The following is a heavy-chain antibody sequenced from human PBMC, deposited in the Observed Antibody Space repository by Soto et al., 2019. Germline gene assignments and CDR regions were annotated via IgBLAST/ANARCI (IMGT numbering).Heavy chain of an antibody. CDR3: AHSRDSPYDYVWGSPNWFDP. J-gene: IGHJ5*02. D-gene: IGHD3-16*01. CDR1: GFSLSTSGVG. V-gene: IGHV2-5*02. CDR2: IYWDDDK. Sequence: QITLKESGPTLVKPTQTLTLTCTFSGFSLSTSGVGVGWIRQPPGKALEWLALIYWDDDKRYSPSLKSRLTITKDTSKNQVVLTMTNMDPVDTATYYCAHSRDSPYDYVWGSPNWFDPWGQGTLVTVSS.